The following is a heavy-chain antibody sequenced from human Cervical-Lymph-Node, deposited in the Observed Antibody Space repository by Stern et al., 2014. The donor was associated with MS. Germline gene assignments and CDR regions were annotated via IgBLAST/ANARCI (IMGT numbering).Heavy chain of an antibody. D-gene: IGHD4-23*01. V-gene: IGHV1-69*01. CDR1: GGTFSSYA. J-gene: IGHJ4*02. Sequence: VQLVESGAEVKKPGSSVKVSCKASGGTFSSYAINWVRQAPGQGLEWMGGTIPFFGTANYAQKFQGRDTITADHSTSTAYMELSSLRSEDTAVYYCARGSTVVTDYFDYWGQGTLVTVSS. CDR2: TIPFFGTA. CDR3: ARGSTVVTDYFDY.